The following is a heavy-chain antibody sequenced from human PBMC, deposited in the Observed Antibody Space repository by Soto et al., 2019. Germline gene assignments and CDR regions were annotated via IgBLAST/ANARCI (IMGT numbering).Heavy chain of an antibody. D-gene: IGHD3-3*01. Sequence: ASVKVSCKASGFTFTSSAMQWVRQARGQRLEWIGWIVVGSGNTNYAQKFQERVTITRDMSTSTAYMDLSSLRSEDTAVYYCAAAYDFWSGHYSFDPWGQGTLVTVSS. V-gene: IGHV1-58*02. CDR1: GFTFTSSA. CDR2: IVVGSGNT. CDR3: AAAYDFWSGHYSFDP. J-gene: IGHJ5*02.